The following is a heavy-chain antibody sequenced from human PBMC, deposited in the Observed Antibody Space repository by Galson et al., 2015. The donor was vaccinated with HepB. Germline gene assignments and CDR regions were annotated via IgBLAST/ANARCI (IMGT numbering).Heavy chain of an antibody. J-gene: IGHJ6*02. CDR1: GYSFTSYW. D-gene: IGHD3-16*01. CDR2: IYPGDSDT. CDR3: ARRRGSDRDYYGMDV. V-gene: IGHV5-51*01. Sequence: QSGAEVKKPGESLKISCKGSGYSFTSYWIGWVRQMPGKGLEWMGIIYPGDSDTRYSPSFQGQVTISADKFISTAYLQWSSLKASDTAMYYCARRRGSDRDYYGMDVWGQGTTVTVSS.